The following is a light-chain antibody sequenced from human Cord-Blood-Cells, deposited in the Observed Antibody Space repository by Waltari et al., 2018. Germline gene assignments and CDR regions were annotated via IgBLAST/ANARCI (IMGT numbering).Light chain of an antibody. Sequence: SYALSQPPSVSVSPGQTARIACSGDSLPKQYAYWYQQKPGQAPVLVIYKDSERPSRIPERFSGSSSGTTVTLTISGVQAEDEADYYCQSADSSGTWVFGGGTKLTVL. CDR2: KDS. CDR3: QSADSSGTWV. V-gene: IGLV3-25*03. J-gene: IGLJ3*02. CDR1: SLPKQY.